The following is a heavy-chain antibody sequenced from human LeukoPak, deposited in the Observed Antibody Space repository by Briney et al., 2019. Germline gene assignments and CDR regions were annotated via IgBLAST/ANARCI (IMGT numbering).Heavy chain of an antibody. D-gene: IGHD6-13*01. CDR1: GYTFTSYY. V-gene: IGHV1-46*01. CDR2: INPSGGST. J-gene: IGHJ6*02. CDR3: ARDGSTAAGMRPMDV. Sequence: ASVKVSCKASGYTFTSYYMHWVRQAPVQGLEWMGIINPSGGSTSYAQKFQGRVTMTRDTSTSTVYMELSSLRSEDTAVYYCARDGSTAAGMRPMDVWGQGTTVTVSS.